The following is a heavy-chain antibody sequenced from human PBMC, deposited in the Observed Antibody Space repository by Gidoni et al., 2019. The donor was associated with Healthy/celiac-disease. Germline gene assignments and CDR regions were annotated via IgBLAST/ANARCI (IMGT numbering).Heavy chain of an antibody. V-gene: IGHV3-23*01. J-gene: IGHJ4*02. CDR2: SSGSGGST. Sequence: EVQLLESGGGLVQPGGSLRLSCAASGFTFSSYAMSWVRQAPGKGLEWVSASSGSGGSTYYADSVKGRFTISRDNSKNTLYLQMNSLRAEDTAVYYCAKSVGDTGLFDYWGQGTLVTVSS. CDR3: AKSVGDTGLFDY. D-gene: IGHD1-26*01. CDR1: GFTFSSYA.